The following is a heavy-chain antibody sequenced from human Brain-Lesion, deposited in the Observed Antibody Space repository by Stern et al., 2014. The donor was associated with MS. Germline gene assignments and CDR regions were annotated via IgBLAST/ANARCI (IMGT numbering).Heavy chain of an antibody. CDR3: ARWSYCSSTSCYIA. CDR1: GYTFTRYD. V-gene: IGHV1-8*01. CDR2: INPNSGHT. Sequence: GQLVESGAEVNKPGASVKVSCKASGYTFTRYDINWIRQATGQGLEWKGRINPNSGHTGYAQKFQGRVTMTRYTSIGTAYMELSSLRSEDTAVFYCARWSYCSSTSCYIAWGQGTLVTVSS. J-gene: IGHJ4*02. D-gene: IGHD2-2*02.